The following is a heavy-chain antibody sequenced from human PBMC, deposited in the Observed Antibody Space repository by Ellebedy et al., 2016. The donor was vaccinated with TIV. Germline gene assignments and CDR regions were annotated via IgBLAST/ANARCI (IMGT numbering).Heavy chain of an antibody. CDR2: ISNDGINK. Sequence: GESLKISXAASGFTFSTYAMHWVRQAPGKGLEWVAVISNDGINKHYADSVGGRFTISRDNSKNTLYLQMNSLRAEDTAVYYCAKDRYSSGVVLDAFDYWGQGTLVTVSS. J-gene: IGHJ4*02. CDR1: GFTFSTYA. D-gene: IGHD6-19*01. V-gene: IGHV3-30*18. CDR3: AKDRYSSGVVLDAFDY.